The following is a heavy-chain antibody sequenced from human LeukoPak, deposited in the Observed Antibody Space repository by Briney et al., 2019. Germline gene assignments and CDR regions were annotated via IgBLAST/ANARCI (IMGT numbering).Heavy chain of an antibody. CDR2: IFHRGGT. Sequence: SETLSLTCTVSNDSISSGDYYWNWIRQPPGKGLEWIGYIFHRGGTSYNPSLKSRVTISVDRSKNQFSLKLSSVTAADTAVYYCARGSEKDYDILTGRGEYFQHWGQGTLVTVSS. CDR1: NDSISSGDYY. J-gene: IGHJ1*01. CDR3: ARGSEKDYDILTGRGEYFQH. D-gene: IGHD3-9*01. V-gene: IGHV4-30-4*01.